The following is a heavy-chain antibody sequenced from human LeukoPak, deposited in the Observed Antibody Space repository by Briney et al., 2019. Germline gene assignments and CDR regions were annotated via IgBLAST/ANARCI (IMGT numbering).Heavy chain of an antibody. J-gene: IGHJ6*03. Sequence: PSETLSLTCTVSGGSVSSGSYYWGWIRQPPGKGLEWIGEIYHSGSINYNPSLKSRVTISVDKSKNQFSLKLSSVTAADTAVYYCARNVKGRNYCSSTSCYYYYYMDVWGKGTTVTVSS. D-gene: IGHD2-2*01. CDR3: ARNVKGRNYCSSTSCYYYYYMDV. V-gene: IGHV4-39*07. CDR2: IYHSGSI. CDR1: GGSVSSGSYY.